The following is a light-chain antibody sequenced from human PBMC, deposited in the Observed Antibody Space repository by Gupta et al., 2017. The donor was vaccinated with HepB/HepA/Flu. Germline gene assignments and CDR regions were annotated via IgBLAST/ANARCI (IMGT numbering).Light chain of an antibody. CDR1: HGINNF. CDR2: AAS. J-gene: IGKJ3*01. CDR3: QKDNSVPFT. Sequence: DIQMTQSPSSLSASVGDRLTITCRASHGINNFLAWYQQKPGKVPKLLIYAASTLQSGVPSRFSGSGSGTAFTLTISRLQPEDVATYYCQKDNSVPFTFGPGTKVDIK. V-gene: IGKV1-27*01.